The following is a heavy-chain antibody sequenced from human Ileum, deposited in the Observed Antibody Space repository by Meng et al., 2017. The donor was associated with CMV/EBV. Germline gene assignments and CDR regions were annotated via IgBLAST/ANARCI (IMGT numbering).Heavy chain of an antibody. CDR3: ARFRIAALGNLFDP. J-gene: IGHJ5*02. V-gene: IGHV4-30-4*08. CDR1: GASISSGDYY. CDR2: IFFSGNT. Sequence: QVQLQQSGPGLVNPSQTLSLSCTVSGASISSGDYYWSWIRQPPGKGLEWIGYIFFSGNTYYNPSLNNRVIISIDTPRNQFSLKVDSVTAADTAVYYCARFRIAALGNLFDPWGHGTLVTVSS. D-gene: IGHD6-13*01.